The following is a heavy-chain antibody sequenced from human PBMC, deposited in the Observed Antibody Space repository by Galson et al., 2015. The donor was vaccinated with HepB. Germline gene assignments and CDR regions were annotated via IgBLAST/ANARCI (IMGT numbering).Heavy chain of an antibody. D-gene: IGHD6-13*01. CDR1: GFTFSSYW. J-gene: IGHJ4*02. CDR3: ARVYSSSWYPGVKGYFDY. V-gene: IGHV3-7*03. Sequence: SLRLSCAASGFTFSSYWMSWVRQAPGKGLEWVANIKQDGSEKYYVDSVKGRFTISRDNAKNSLYLQMNSLRAEDTAVYYCARVYSSSWYPGVKGYFDYWGQGTLVTVSS. CDR2: IKQDGSEK.